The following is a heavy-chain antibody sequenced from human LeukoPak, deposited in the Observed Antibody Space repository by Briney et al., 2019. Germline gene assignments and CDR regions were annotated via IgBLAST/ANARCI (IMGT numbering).Heavy chain of an antibody. CDR2: INHTGSI. CDR3: VRGGVRTAKTYTRSSRPYYSYSYMDV. V-gene: IGHV4-34*01. J-gene: IGHJ6*03. CDR1: GGSFSGYS. D-gene: IGHD2-21*02. Sequence: SETLSLTCSVNGGSFSGYSYSWVRQPPGKGLEWIGEINHTGSIRYNTSLTSPVTISVDTSKKHFSLEMSSVTAADTAVYYSVRGGVRTAKTYTRSSRPYYSYSYMDVSGKGTTGTVS.